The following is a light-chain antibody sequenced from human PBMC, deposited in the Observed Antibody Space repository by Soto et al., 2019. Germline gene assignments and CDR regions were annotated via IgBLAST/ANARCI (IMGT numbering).Light chain of an antibody. V-gene: IGKV3-15*01. Sequence: EIVLTQSPGTLSLSPGERSTLSCMAIQSVSSNYLAWYQQKPGQAPRLLMYGASNRATGIPGRFSGSGSGTEFTLTISSLQSEDFAVYYCQQYNDWPTRTVGQVTKVEIK. CDR3: QQYNDWPTRT. CDR2: GAS. CDR1: QSVSSN. J-gene: IGKJ1*01.